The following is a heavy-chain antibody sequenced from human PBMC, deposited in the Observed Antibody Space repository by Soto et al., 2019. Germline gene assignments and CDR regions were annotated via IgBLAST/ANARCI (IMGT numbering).Heavy chain of an antibody. D-gene: IGHD4-17*01. CDR3: AHSPLDIWTTVTTKTYYFDY. Sequence: QITLKESGPTLVKPTQTLTLTCTFSGFSLSTSGVGVGWIRQPPGKALEWLALIYWDDDKRYSPSLKSRLTITKDTSNNQVVLTMPNMDPVDTATYYCAHSPLDIWTTVTTKTYYFDYWGQGTLVTVSS. CDR1: GFSLSTSGVG. CDR2: IYWDDDK. J-gene: IGHJ4*02. V-gene: IGHV2-5*02.